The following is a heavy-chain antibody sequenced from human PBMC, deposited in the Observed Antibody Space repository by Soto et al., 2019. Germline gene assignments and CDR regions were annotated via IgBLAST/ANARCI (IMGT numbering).Heavy chain of an antibody. V-gene: IGHV3-23*01. J-gene: IGHJ4*02. Sequence: EVQLLESGGGLVQPGESLRLSCAASGFTFSSYAMSWVRQAPGKGLEWVSVISGSDDSTYYADSVKGRFTIPRDNSKNTLYLQMNSLRDEDTAVYYCAKRNSSSAFDYWGQGTLVTVSS. CDR3: AKRNSSSAFDY. D-gene: IGHD6-6*01. CDR2: ISGSDDST. CDR1: GFTFSSYA.